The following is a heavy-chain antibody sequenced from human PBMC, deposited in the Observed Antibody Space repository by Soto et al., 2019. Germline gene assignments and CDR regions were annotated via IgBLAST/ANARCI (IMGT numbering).Heavy chain of an antibody. V-gene: IGHV4-39*01. Sequence: PSETLSLTCTVSGDSIGSSNYFWGWIRQPPGKGLEWIGTIFYSGSTYYNPSLKSRVTISVDTSKNQFSLKLTSVTAADTALYYCARRYGWLYFDYWGQGSLVTVSS. J-gene: IGHJ4*02. CDR3: ARRYGWLYFDY. CDR2: IFYSGST. CDR1: GDSIGSSNYF. D-gene: IGHD3-10*01.